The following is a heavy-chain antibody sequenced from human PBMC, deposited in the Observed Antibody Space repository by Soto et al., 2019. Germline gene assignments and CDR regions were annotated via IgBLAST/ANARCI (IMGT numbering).Heavy chain of an antibody. CDR3: AREGELEPHHPTGKSENDFDY. Sequence: QMQLVESGGGVVQHGRSLRLSCAASGFTISSYAMHWVRQAPGKGLEWVAVISYDGSNKYYADSVKGRFTISRDNSKNTLYLQMNSLRAEDTAVYYCAREGELEPHHPTGKSENDFDYWGQGTLVTVSS. CDR1: GFTISSYA. J-gene: IGHJ4*02. V-gene: IGHV3-30-3*01. D-gene: IGHD1-1*01. CDR2: ISYDGSNK.